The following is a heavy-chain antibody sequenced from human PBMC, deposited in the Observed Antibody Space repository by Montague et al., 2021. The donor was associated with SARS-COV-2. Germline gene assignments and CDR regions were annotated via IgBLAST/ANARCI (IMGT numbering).Heavy chain of an antibody. Sequence: SLRLSCSASGFTFSGYAMSWVRQAPGKGLEWVAIVSDDGGTTYYXDSVKGRFAASRDNSKNTVDLQLNSLRGEDTAVYYCAKGGGTYFHWYFDLWGRGTLVTVSS. V-gene: IGHV3-23*01. CDR2: VSDDGGTT. J-gene: IGHJ2*01. D-gene: IGHD3-10*01. CDR3: AKGGGTYFHWYFDL. CDR1: GFTFSGYA.